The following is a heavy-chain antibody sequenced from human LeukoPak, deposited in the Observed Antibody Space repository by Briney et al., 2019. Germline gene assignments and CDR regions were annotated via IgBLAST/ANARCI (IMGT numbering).Heavy chain of an antibody. CDR3: ARVYYYGSSPSFDY. V-gene: IGHV3-21*01. Sequence: SVKGRFTISRDNAKNSLYLQMNSLRAEDTAAFYCARVYYYGSSPSFDYWGQGALGTVSS. J-gene: IGHJ4*02. D-gene: IGHD3-22*01.